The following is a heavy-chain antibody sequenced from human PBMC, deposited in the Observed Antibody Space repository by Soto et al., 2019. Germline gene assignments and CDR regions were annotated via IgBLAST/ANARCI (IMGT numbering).Heavy chain of an antibody. Sequence: GESLKISYKGSGYSFTSYWIGWVRQMPGKGLEWMGRIDPSDSFTNYSPSFQGHVTMSVDKSISTAYLQWSSLKASDTAMYYCAIWASSWSQYWGQGTLVTVSS. V-gene: IGHV5-10-1*01. CDR1: GYSFTSYW. CDR3: AIWASSWSQY. D-gene: IGHD6-13*01. J-gene: IGHJ4*02. CDR2: IDPSDSFT.